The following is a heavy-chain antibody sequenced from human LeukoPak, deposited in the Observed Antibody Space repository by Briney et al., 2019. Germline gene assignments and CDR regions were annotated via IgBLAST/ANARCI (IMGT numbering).Heavy chain of an antibody. J-gene: IGHJ4*02. CDR3: VKSRRVGANQRGLFDY. Sequence: GGSLRLSCAASGFSFISHAMSWVRQAPGKGLEWVSSISGNGGRTYYADPVKGRFTISRDNSKDTVYLQMNSLRADDTAVYYCVKSRRVGANQRGLFDYWGQGTLVTVSP. CDR1: GFSFISHA. V-gene: IGHV3-23*01. CDR2: ISGNGGRT. D-gene: IGHD1-26*01.